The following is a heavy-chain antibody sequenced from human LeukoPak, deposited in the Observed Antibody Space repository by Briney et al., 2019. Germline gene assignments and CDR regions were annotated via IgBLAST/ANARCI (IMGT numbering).Heavy chain of an antibody. CDR1: GFTFSSYA. Sequence: GGSLRLSRAASGFTFSSYAMHWVRQAPGKGLEWVAVISYDGSNKYYADSVKGRFTISRDNSKNTLFLQMNSLKAEDTAVYYCARSETLYSSSSIYYYYGMDVWGQGTTVTVSS. CDR2: ISYDGSNK. V-gene: IGHV3-30*14. CDR3: ARSETLYSSSSIYYYYGMDV. D-gene: IGHD6-6*01. J-gene: IGHJ6*02.